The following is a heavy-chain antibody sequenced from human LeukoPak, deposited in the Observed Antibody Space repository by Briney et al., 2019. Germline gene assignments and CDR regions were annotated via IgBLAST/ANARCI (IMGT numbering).Heavy chain of an antibody. Sequence: PGGSLRLSCAASEFTFSTYWMSWVRQAPGKGLEWVANIKQDGSDKYYVDSVKGRFTISRDNANNSLYLQMNSLRAEDTAVYYCARDSRIAGRHYYYYGLDVWGQGTTVTVSS. J-gene: IGHJ6*02. CDR1: EFTFSTYW. CDR3: ARDSRIAGRHYYYYGLDV. CDR2: IKQDGSDK. D-gene: IGHD6-6*01. V-gene: IGHV3-7*03.